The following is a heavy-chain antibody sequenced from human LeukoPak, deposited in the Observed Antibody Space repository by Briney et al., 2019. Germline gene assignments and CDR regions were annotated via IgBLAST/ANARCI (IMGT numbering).Heavy chain of an antibody. CDR3: ARDNSVGDFWSGYSRAGGVDV. CDR2: IYYSGST. CDR1: GGSISSGGYY. D-gene: IGHD3-3*01. J-gene: IGHJ6*02. V-gene: IGHV4-31*03. Sequence: SETLSLTCTVSGGSISSGGYYWSWIRQHPGKGLEWIGYIYYSGSTYYNPSLKSRVTISVDTSKNQFSLKLSSVTAADTAVYYCARDNSVGDFWSGYSRAGGVDVWGQGTTVTVSS.